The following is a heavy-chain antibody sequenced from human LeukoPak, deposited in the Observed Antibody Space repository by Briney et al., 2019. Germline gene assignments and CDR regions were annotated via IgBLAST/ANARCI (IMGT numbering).Heavy chain of an antibody. Sequence: GGSLRLSCAASGFTFSSHTMNWVRQAPGKGLEWVSSISSSSSYIYYADSVKGRFTISRDNAKNSLYLQMNSLRAEDTALYYCAKGAGYYYDSSGYPHWGQGTLVTVSS. CDR1: GFTFSSHT. J-gene: IGHJ4*02. CDR3: AKGAGYYYDSSGYPH. CDR2: ISSSSSYI. V-gene: IGHV3-21*04. D-gene: IGHD3-22*01.